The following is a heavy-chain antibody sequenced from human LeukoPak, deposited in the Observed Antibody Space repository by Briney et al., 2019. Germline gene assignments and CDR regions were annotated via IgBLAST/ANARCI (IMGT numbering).Heavy chain of an antibody. J-gene: IGHJ6*02. V-gene: IGHV1-18*01. CDR3: ARVYYDILTSDYYYGMDV. Sequence: ASVKVSCKASGYTFTSYGISWVRQAPGQGLEWMGWISAYNGNTNYAQKLQGRVTMTTDTSTSTAYMELRSLRSDDTAVYYCARVYYDILTSDYYYGMDVWGQGTTVTVSS. D-gene: IGHD3-9*01. CDR1: GYTFTSYG. CDR2: ISAYNGNT.